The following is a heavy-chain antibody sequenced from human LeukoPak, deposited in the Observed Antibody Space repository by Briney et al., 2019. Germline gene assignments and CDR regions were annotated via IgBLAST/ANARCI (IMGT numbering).Heavy chain of an antibody. CDR3: AKVVGAVAGSYGMDV. J-gene: IGHJ6*02. CDR1: GFTFSSYA. CDR2: ISGSGGST. D-gene: IGHD6-19*01. Sequence: GGSLRLSCAASGFTFSSYAMSWVRQAPGKGLEWVSAISGSGGSTYYADSVKGRFTISRDNSRNTLYLQMNSLRAEDTAVYYCAKVVGAVAGSYGMDVWGQGTTVTVSS. V-gene: IGHV3-23*01.